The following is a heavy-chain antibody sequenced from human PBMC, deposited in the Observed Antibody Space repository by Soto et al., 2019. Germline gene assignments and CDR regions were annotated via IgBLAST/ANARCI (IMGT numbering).Heavy chain of an antibody. CDR3: ARLLDDATTFDY. D-gene: IGHD2-15*01. V-gene: IGHV1-3*03. CDR1: GYTFTSHY. CDR2: INGDNDNT. J-gene: IGHJ4*02. Sequence: GASVKVSCKASGYTFTSHYMHWVRHAPGQRLEWMGWINGDNDNTKYSQKFQGRFTISRDDAMNSIYLQMDSLRAEDMAVYYCARLLDDATTFDYWGQGTLVTVSS.